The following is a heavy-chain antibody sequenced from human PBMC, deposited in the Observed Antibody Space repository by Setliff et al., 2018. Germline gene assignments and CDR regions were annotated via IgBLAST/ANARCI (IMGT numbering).Heavy chain of an antibody. J-gene: IGHJ3*01. CDR3: ARGGDPLTGFPTCAFDS. V-gene: IGHV1-2*02. CDR1: GYTLTSYY. D-gene: IGHD3-16*01. CDR2: IIPDSGIT. Sequence: ASVKVSCKASGYTLTSYYVSWVRQAPGQGLEWMGRIIPDSGITKYSRKFQGRVTVTRDKSTGIIYMELSSLRSDDTAVYYCARGGDPLTGFPTCAFDSWGQGTLVTVSS.